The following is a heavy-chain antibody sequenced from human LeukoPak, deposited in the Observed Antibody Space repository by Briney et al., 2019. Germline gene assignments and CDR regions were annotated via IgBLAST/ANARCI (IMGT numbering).Heavy chain of an antibody. Sequence: GRSLRLSCAASGFTFDDYAMHWVRQAPGKGLEWVSGISWNSSSIGYAEAVKDRFTSSIDNAKNSLYLQMNSLRAEVTALYYCAKGDDFWSGYYHYWGQGTLVTVSS. D-gene: IGHD3-3*01. V-gene: IGHV3-9*01. CDR3: AKGDDFWSGYYHY. CDR2: ISWNSSSI. CDR1: GFTFDDYA. J-gene: IGHJ4*02.